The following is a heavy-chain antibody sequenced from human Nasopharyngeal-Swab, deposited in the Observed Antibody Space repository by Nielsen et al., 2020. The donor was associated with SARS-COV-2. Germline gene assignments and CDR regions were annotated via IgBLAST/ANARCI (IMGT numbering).Heavy chain of an antibody. CDR3: AREMITFGGVIGDYYGMDV. D-gene: IGHD3-16*02. Sequence: GESLKISCTASGFTFGDYAMSWVRQAPGKGLEWVGFIRSKAYGGTTEYAASVKGRFTISRDDSKSIAYLQMNSLKTEDTAVYYCAREMITFGGVIGDYYGMDVWGQGTTVTVFS. CDR1: GFTFGDYA. V-gene: IGHV3-49*04. J-gene: IGHJ6*02. CDR2: IRSKAYGGTT.